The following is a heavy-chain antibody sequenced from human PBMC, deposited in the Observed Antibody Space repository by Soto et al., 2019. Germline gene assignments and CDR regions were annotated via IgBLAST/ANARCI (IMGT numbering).Heavy chain of an antibody. J-gene: IGHJ6*03. V-gene: IGHV1-2*04. Sequence: ASVKVSCKASGYTFTGYYMHWVRQAPGQGLEWLGWINPNSGGTNYAQKFQGWVTMTRDTSISTAYMELSRLRSDDTAVYYCARGLTGFYGSGTSDYYYMDFWGKGTTVTVSS. CDR1: GYTFTGYY. CDR3: ARGLTGFYGSGTSDYYYMDF. CDR2: INPNSGGT. D-gene: IGHD3-10*01.